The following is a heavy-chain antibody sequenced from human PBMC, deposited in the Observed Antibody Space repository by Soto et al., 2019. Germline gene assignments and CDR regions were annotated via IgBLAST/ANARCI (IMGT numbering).Heavy chain of an antibody. Sequence: QVQLQESGPGLVKPSQTLSLTCTVSGGSISSGDYYWSWIRQPPGKGLEWIDYIYYSGSTDYNPSLNNRVTISLDTPKIRATLTLVSVPAAGAARYYGAGEAITPLTASDALDIWGQGTMVTFSS. CDR2: IYYSGST. J-gene: IGHJ3*02. CDR3: AGEAITPLTASDALDI. D-gene: IGHD2-21*02. CDR1: GGSISSGDYY. V-gene: IGHV4-30-4*01.